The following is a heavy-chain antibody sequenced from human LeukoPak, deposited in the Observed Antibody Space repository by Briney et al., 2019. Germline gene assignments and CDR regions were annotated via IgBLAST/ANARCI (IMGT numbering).Heavy chain of an antibody. CDR3: AKATSPWELLDAFDI. Sequence: GGSLRLSCAASGFTFSSYAMSWVRQAPGKGLEWVAFIRYDGSNKYYADSVKGRFTISRDNSKNTLYLQMNSLRAEDTAVYYCAKATSPWELLDAFDIWGQGTMVTVSS. J-gene: IGHJ3*02. CDR1: GFTFSSYA. CDR2: IRYDGSNK. D-gene: IGHD1-26*01. V-gene: IGHV3-30*02.